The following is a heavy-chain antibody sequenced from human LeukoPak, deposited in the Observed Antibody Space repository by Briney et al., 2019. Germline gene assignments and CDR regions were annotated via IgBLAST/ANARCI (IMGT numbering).Heavy chain of an antibody. CDR3: AGVGYDSSGYYGRGNYYFDY. V-gene: IGHV4-59*01. Sequence: PSETLSLTCTVSGGSISSYYWSWIRQPPGKGLEWIGYIYYSGSTNYNPSLKSRVTISVDTSKNQFSLKLSSVTAADTAVYYCAGVGYDSSGYYGRGNYYFDYWGQGTLVTVSS. J-gene: IGHJ4*02. D-gene: IGHD3-22*01. CDR2: IYYSGST. CDR1: GGSISSYY.